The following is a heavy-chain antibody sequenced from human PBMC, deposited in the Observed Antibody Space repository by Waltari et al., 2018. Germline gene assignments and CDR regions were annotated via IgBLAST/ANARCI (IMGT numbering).Heavy chain of an antibody. Sequence: QVQLVQSGAEVKKPGASVKVSCKASGYTFTGYYMHWVRQAPGQGLEWMGWINPNSGGTNYAQKFQGRVTMTRDTSISTAYMELSSVTAADTAVYYCARFHSAGYYYYYMDVWGKGTTVTVSS. V-gene: IGHV1-2*02. CDR3: ARFHSAGYYYYYMDV. D-gene: IGHD6-25*01. CDR2: INPNSGGT. CDR1: GYTFTGYY. J-gene: IGHJ6*03.